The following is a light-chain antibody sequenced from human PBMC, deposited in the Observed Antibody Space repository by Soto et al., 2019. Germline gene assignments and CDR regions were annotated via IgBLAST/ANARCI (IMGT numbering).Light chain of an antibody. CDR1: QSVSSSY. J-gene: IGKJ4*01. CDR3: QQYGSSPPLT. Sequence: EIVLTQSPAILSLSPGERATLSCRASQSVSSSYLAWYQQKPGQAPRLLIYGASSRATGIPDRFSGSGSGTDFTLTISRLEPEDFAVYYCQQYGSSPPLTFGGGTKVDIK. V-gene: IGKV3-20*01. CDR2: GAS.